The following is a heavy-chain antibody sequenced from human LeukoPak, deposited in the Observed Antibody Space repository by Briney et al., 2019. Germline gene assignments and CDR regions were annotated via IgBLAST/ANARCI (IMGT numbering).Heavy chain of an antibody. CDR3: AKIHGYCSSTSCYTVSEVWFDY. V-gene: IGHV3-23*01. CDR1: GFTFSSYA. D-gene: IGHD2-2*02. Sequence: GGSLRLSCAASGFTFSSYAMSWVRQAPGKGLEWVSAISGSGGSTYYADSVKGRFTISRDNSKNTLYLQMNSLRAEDTAVYYCAKIHGYCSSTSCYTVSEVWFDYWGQGTLVTVSS. J-gene: IGHJ4*02. CDR2: ISGSGGST.